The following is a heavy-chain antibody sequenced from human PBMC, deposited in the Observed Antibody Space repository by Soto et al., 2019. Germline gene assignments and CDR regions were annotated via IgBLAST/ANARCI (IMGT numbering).Heavy chain of an antibody. Sequence: EVQLVESGGGLVKPGGSLRLSCAASGFTFSNAWMNWVRQAPGKGLEWVGRIKSKTDGGTTDYAAPVKGRFTISRDNSKNTLYLQMNSLRAEDTAVYYCANSWYGKTYWFDPWGQGTLVTVSS. D-gene: IGHD6-13*01. J-gene: IGHJ5*02. CDR2: IKSKTDGGTT. CDR1: GFTFSNAW. V-gene: IGHV3-15*07. CDR3: ANSWYGKTYWFDP.